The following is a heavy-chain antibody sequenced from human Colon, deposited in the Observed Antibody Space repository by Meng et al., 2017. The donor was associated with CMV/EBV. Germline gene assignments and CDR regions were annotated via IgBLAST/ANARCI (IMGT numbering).Heavy chain of an antibody. V-gene: IGHV1-2*02. CDR1: GFTFEDYY. CDR2: INPYSGIT. CDR3: AKAVAASDYYYRGMDV. Sequence: GESLKISCAASGFTFEDYYIHWVRQAPGQGLEWVGWINPYSGITNYAQKFQGRVTMTRDTSITTAYMELTRLTSDDTAKYYCAKAVAASDYYYRGMDVWGQGTTVTVSS. J-gene: IGHJ6*02. D-gene: IGHD6-19*01.